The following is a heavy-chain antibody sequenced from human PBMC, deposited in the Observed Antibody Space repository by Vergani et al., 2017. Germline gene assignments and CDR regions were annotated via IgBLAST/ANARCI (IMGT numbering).Heavy chain of an antibody. J-gene: IGHJ4*02. D-gene: IGHD3-10*01. Sequence: QVQLQESGPGLVKPSQTLSLTCTVSGGSISSGSYYWSWIRQPAGKGLEWIGRIYTSESTNYNPSLKSRVTISVDTSKNQFSLKLSSVTAADTAVYYCATLETYYYGSGSYRPFDYWGQGTLVTVSS. V-gene: IGHV4-61*02. CDR1: GGSISSGSYY. CDR3: ATLETYYYGSGSYRPFDY. CDR2: IYTSEST.